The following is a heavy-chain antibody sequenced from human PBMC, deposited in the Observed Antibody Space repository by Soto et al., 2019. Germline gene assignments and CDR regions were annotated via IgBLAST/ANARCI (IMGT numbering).Heavy chain of an antibody. J-gene: IGHJ4*02. CDR2: ISGSGGST. CDR1: GFTFSSYA. V-gene: IGHV3-23*01. Sequence: EVQLLESGGGLVQPGGSLRLSCAASGFTFSSYAMSWVRQAPGKGLEWVSAISGSGGSTYYPDSVKGRFTISRDNSKNTLYLQMNSLRAEDTGVYYCAKARCSGGSCYSGIFDYWGQGTLVTVSS. D-gene: IGHD2-15*01. CDR3: AKARCSGGSCYSGIFDY.